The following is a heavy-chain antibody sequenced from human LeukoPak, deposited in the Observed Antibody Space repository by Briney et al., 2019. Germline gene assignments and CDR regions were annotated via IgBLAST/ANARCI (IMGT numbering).Heavy chain of an antibody. CDR2: IRYDGRNK. CDR1: GFTFGSYS. Sequence: GGSLRLSCAASGFTFGSYSMTWVRQAPGKGLEWVAFIRYDGRNKYYADSVKGRFTISRDNSKNTLYLQMNSLRTEDTAVFYCAKGHSNWYFFDYWGQGTLVTVSS. J-gene: IGHJ4*02. CDR3: AKGHSNWYFFDY. V-gene: IGHV3-30*02. D-gene: IGHD6-13*01.